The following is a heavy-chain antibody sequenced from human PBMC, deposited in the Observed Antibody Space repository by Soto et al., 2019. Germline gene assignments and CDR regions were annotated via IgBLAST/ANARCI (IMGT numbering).Heavy chain of an antibody. J-gene: IGHJ4*02. Sequence: EVQLVESGGGLVKPGGSLRLSCAASGFTFSSYSMNWVRQAPGKGLEWVSSISSSSSYIYYADSVKGRFTISRDNAKNSLYLQMNSLRAEDTAVYYCVRSGRGVVTATTDYWGQGTLVTVSS. CDR1: GFTFSSYS. CDR3: VRSGRGVVTATTDY. CDR2: ISSSSSYI. D-gene: IGHD2-21*02. V-gene: IGHV3-21*01.